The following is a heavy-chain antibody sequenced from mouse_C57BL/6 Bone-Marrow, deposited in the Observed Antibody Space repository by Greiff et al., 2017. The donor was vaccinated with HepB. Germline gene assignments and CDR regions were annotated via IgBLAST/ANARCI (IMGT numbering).Heavy chain of an antibody. J-gene: IGHJ1*03. V-gene: IGHV1-76*01. CDR2: IYPGSGNT. CDR1: GYTFTDYY. D-gene: IGHD1-1*01. CDR3: ARDYYGSSAHWYFDV. Sequence: QVQLQQSGAELVRPGASVKLSCKASGYTFTDYYINWVKQRPGQGLEWIARIYPGSGNTYYNEKFKGKATLTAEKSSSTAYMQLRSLTSEDSAVYFCARDYYGSSAHWYFDVWGTGTTVTVSS.